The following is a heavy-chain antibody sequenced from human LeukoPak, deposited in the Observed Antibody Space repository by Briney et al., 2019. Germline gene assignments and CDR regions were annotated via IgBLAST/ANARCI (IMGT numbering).Heavy chain of an antibody. CDR1: GFTFSSYA. CDR3: ARRDYDILTGENWFDP. Sequence: GESLRLSCAASGFTFSSYAMSWVRQAPGKGLEWVSDISGSGGSTSYADSVKGRFTISRDNAKNSLYLQMNSLRAEDTAVYYCARRDYDILTGENWFDPWGQGTLVTVSS. D-gene: IGHD3-9*01. CDR2: ISGSGGST. V-gene: IGHV3-23*01. J-gene: IGHJ5*02.